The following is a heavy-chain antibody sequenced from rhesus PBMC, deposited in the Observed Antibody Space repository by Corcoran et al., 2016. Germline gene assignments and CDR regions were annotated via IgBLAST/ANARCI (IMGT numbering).Heavy chain of an antibody. CDR3: AKGIAAATPRYYGLDS. CDR1: GFSFSRYG. D-gene: IGHD6-31*01. Sequence: EVQLVESGGGLVQPGGSLRLSCAASGFSFSRYGLSWVRQAPGKGLEWVSYISNGGGSTYYADSVKGRFTISRDNSKNTLSLQMNSLRAEDTAVYYCAKGIAAATPRYYGLDSWGQGVVVTVSS. CDR2: ISNGGGST. J-gene: IGHJ6*01. V-gene: IGHV3S5*01.